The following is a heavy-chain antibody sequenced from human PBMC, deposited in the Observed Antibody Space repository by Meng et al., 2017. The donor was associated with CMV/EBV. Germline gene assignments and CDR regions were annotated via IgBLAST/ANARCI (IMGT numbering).Heavy chain of an antibody. CDR3: TTDGVTGTTGTGYYYYYGMDV. CDR2: IKSKTDGGTT. V-gene: IGHV3-15*01. J-gene: IGHJ6*02. CDR1: GGSFSGYY. Sequence: LTCAVYGGSFSGYYWSWIRQAPGKGLEWVGRIKSKTDGGTTDYAAPVKGRFTISRDDSTNTPYLQMNSLKTEDTAVYYCTTDGVTGTTGTGYYYYYGMDVWGQGTTVTVSS. D-gene: IGHD1-20*01.